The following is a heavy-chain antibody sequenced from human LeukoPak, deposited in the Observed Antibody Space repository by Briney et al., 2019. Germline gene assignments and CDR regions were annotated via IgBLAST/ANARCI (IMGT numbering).Heavy chain of an antibody. D-gene: IGHD3-10*01. J-gene: IGHJ4*02. V-gene: IGHV3-7*03. CDR3: ASMYYYGSGSYLPFDY. CDR1: GFTFSSSW. Sequence: GGSLRLSCAASGFTFSSSWMSWVRQAPGKGLEWVANIKQDGSETYYVDSVKGRFTISRDNAKNSLYLQMNSLRAEDTAVYYCASMYYYGSGSYLPFDYWGQGTVVSVSS. CDR2: IKQDGSET.